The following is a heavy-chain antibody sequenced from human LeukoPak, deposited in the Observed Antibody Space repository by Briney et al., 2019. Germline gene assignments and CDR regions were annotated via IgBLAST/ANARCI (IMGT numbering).Heavy chain of an antibody. V-gene: IGHV4-4*02. CDR1: GGSMSRTKW. J-gene: IGHJ6*02. D-gene: IGHD2/OR15-2a*01. CDR2: IYHSGST. CDR3: ARSLQYGNNNYYYYGMDV. Sequence: PSETLSLTCAVSGGSMSRTKWWSWVRQPPGKGLEWIGEIYHSGSTNYNPSLKGRVTISEDTSKNQFSLKLNSVTAADTAVYYCARSLQYGNNNYYYYGMDVWGQGTTVTVSS.